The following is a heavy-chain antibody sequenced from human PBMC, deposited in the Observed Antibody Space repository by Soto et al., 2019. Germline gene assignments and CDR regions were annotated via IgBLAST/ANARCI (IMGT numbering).Heavy chain of an antibody. V-gene: IGHV3-53*04. CDR2: IYSGGST. J-gene: IGHJ3*02. CDR1: GFTVSSNY. CDR3: ARANCSSTSCSTSHDAFDI. D-gene: IGHD2-2*02. Sequence: EVQLVESGGGLVQPGGSLRLSCAASGFTVSSNYMSWVRQAPGKGLEWVSVIYSGGSTYYADSVKGRFTISRHNSKNTLYLQMNSLRAEDTAVYYCARANCSSTSCSTSHDAFDIWGQGTMVTVSS.